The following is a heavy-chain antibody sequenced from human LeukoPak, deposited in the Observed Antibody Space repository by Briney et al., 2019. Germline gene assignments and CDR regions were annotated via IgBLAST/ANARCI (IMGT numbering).Heavy chain of an antibody. J-gene: IGHJ4*02. Sequence: SETLSLTCAVSGGSISSSNWWSWVRQPPGKGLEWIGEIYHSGSTNYNPSLKSRVTISVDKSKNQFSLKLSSVTAADTAVYYCARGVLRFLEWLPELYFDYWGQGTLVTVSS. D-gene: IGHD3-3*01. V-gene: IGHV4-4*02. CDR2: IYHSGST. CDR1: GGSISSSNW. CDR3: ARGVLRFLEWLPELYFDY.